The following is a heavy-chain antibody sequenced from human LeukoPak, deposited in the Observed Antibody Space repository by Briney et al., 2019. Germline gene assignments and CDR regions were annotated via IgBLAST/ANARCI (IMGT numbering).Heavy chain of an antibody. CDR1: GFTFSSYG. Sequence: PGGSLTLSCTVSGFTFSSYGMHWVRQAPGKGLEWVAVISYDGSKNYYVDSVKGRFTISRDNSKNTLYLQMNSLRAEDTAVYYCAFARDSSGWTSFDYWGKGTLVTVSS. V-gene: IGHV3-30*03. D-gene: IGHD6-19*01. CDR3: AFARDSSGWTSFDY. CDR2: ISYDGSKN. J-gene: IGHJ4*02.